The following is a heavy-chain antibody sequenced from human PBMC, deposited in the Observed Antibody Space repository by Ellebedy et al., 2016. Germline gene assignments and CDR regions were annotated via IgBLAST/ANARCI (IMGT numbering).Heavy chain of an antibody. V-gene: IGHV3-30-3*01. J-gene: IGHJ3*01. CDR1: GFPFSAYA. D-gene: IGHD3-22*01. Sequence: GESLKISXAASGFPFSAYAMHWVRQAPGKGLEWVAGITYGGVNKHYADSVKGRFTISRDNSKNTLYLQLSSLRVEDTAVYHCAKASNYYDSSGDDALDVWGQGTMVTVSS. CDR3: AKASNYYDSSGDDALDV. CDR2: ITYGGVNK.